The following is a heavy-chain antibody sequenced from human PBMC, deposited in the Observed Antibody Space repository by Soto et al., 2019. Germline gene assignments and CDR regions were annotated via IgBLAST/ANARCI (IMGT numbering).Heavy chain of an antibody. CDR3: ARSSGGRQVVCYKYGLDV. J-gene: IGHJ6*02. D-gene: IGHD3-10*01. V-gene: IGHV1-3*01. CDR1: GYTFTSYA. Sequence: ASVKVSCKASGYTFTSYARHWVRQAPGQRLEWMGWINAGNGNTKYSQKFQGRVTITRDTSASTAYMELSSLRSEDTAVYYCARSSGGRQVVCYKYGLDVWGQGTAVTVSS. CDR2: INAGNGNT.